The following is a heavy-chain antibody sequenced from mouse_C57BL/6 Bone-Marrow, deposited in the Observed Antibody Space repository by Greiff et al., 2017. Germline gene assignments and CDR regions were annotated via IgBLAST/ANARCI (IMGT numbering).Heavy chain of an antibody. D-gene: IGHD2-3*01. J-gene: IGHJ2*01. CDR3: ARGGDDGYYGFDY. CDR1: GFTFSDYG. CDR2: ISNLAYSI. Sequence: DVQLVESGGGLVQPGGSLKLSCAASGFTFSDYGMAWVRQAPRKGPEWVAFISNLAYSIYYADTVTGRFTISRENAKNTLYLEMKSLRSEDTAMYYYARGGDDGYYGFDYWGQGTTLTVSS. V-gene: IGHV5-15*01.